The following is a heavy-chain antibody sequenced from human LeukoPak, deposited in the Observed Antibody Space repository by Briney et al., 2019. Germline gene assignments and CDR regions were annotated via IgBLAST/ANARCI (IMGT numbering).Heavy chain of an antibody. V-gene: IGHV3-21*01. CDR1: GFTFSSYS. J-gene: IGHJ4*02. CDR3: ARVKVGLWYFDY. CDR2: ISSSSSYI. Sequence: PGRSLRLSCAASGFTFSSYSMNWVRQAPGKGLEWVSSISSSSSYIYYADSVKGRFTISRDNAKNSLYLQMNSLRAEDTAVYYCARVKVGLWYFDYWGQGTLVTVSS. D-gene: IGHD1-26*01.